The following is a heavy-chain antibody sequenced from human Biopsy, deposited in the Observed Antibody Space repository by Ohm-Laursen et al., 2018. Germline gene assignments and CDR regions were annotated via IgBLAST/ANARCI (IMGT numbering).Heavy chain of an antibody. D-gene: IGHD3-22*01. Sequence: SDTLSLTCLVSGGSISNNNYYWGWIRQPPGKGLEWIGSIFYRGSTHYKPSLKSRVNISVDTSKNQFSLKPNSVTAADTAVYYCARDYDTSGYYYVSWGQGTLVTVSS. CDR2: IFYRGST. V-gene: IGHV4-39*01. J-gene: IGHJ5*02. CDR3: ARDYDTSGYYYVS. CDR1: GGSISNNNYY.